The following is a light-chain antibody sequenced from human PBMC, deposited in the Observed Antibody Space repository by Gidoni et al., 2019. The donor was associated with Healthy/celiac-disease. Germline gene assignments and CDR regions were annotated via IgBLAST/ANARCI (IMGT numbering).Light chain of an antibody. J-gene: IGLJ2*01. CDR1: KLGDKY. CDR3: QAWDSSVV. CDR2: QDS. V-gene: IGLV3-1*01. Sequence: SYELPQPPSVAVYPGQTASITCPGDKLGDKYACWYHQKPGQSPVLVIYQDSKRPSGIPERFSGSNSGNTATLTISGTQAMDEADYYCQAWDSSVVFGGGTKLTVL.